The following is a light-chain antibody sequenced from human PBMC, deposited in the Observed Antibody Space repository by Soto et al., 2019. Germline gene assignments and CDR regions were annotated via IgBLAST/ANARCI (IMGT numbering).Light chain of an antibody. CDR2: DAS. CDR1: QSVSSY. Sequence: EIVLTQSPATLSLSPGERATLSCRASQSVSSYLAWYQQKPGQAPRLLIYDASNRATGIPARFSGSGSGTDFTLTISSLEPEDFAVYYCQQSYSSPQTFGQGTKLEIK. J-gene: IGKJ2*01. V-gene: IGKV3-11*01. CDR3: QQSYSSPQT.